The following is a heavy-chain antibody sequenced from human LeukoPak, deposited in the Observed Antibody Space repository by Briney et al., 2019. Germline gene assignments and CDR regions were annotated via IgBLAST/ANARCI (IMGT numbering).Heavy chain of an antibody. D-gene: IGHD6-13*01. CDR1: GYTFTGYY. CDR3: ARAKEYSRSWYVWFDP. V-gene: IGHV1-2*06. J-gene: IGHJ5*02. CDR2: INPNSGGT. Sequence: GASVKVSCKASGYTFTGYYMHWVRQAPGQGLEWMGRINPNSGGTYYAQKFQGRVTMTRDTSMSTAHMELSRLRSDDTAVYYCARAKEYSRSWYVWFDPWGQGTLVTVSS.